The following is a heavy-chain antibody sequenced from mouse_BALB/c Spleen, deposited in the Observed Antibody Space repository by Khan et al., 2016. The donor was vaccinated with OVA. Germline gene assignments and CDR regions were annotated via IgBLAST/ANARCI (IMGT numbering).Heavy chain of an antibody. J-gene: IGHJ1*01. CDR1: GFSLTSYG. Sequence: QVQLKESGPGLVAPSQSLSITCTISGFSLTSYGVHWVRQPPGKGLEWLVVIWSDGHTTYNSALKSRLSISQDNSKSQAFLKMNSLQTDDTAMYYCARHGYYGNYGPYFDVWGAGTTVTVSS. D-gene: IGHD2-1*01. V-gene: IGHV2-6-1*01. CDR2: IWSDGHT. CDR3: ARHGYYGNYGPYFDV.